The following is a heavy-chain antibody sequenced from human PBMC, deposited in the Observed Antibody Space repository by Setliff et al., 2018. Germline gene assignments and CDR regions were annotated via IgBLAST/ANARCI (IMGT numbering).Heavy chain of an antibody. J-gene: IGHJ5*02. V-gene: IGHV4-59*01. CDR2: IYYSGST. CDR1: GDSISSYY. Sequence: SETLSLTCTVSGDSISSYYWSWIRQPPGKGLEWIGYIYYSGSTNYNPSLKSRVTMSVATFENHFSLKLNSLTAADTAVYYCARVTNRGLDLRFDPWGQGILVTSPQ. D-gene: IGHD7-27*01. CDR3: ARVTNRGLDLRFDP.